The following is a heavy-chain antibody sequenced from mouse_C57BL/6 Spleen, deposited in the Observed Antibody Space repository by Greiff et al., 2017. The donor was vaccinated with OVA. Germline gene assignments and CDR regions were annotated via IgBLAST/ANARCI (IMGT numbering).Heavy chain of an antibody. CDR3: ARELPGGYFDV. V-gene: IGHV1-72*01. D-gene: IGHD2-12*01. J-gene: IGHJ1*03. CDR2: IDPNSGGT. Sequence: HLPQPVSELVKPGASVKLSCNASGYTFTSYWMHWVKQRPGRGLEWIGRIDPNSGGTKYNEKFKSKATLTVDKPSSTAYMRLSSLTSEDSAVYYCARELPGGYFDVWGTGTTVTVSS. CDR1: GYTFTSYW.